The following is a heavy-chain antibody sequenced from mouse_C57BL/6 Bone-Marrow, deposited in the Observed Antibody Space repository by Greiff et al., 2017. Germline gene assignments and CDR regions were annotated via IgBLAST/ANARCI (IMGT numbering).Heavy chain of an antibody. CDR2: IYPTSGRT. Sequence: VQLQQPGAELVKPGASVKMSCKASGYTFTSYWITWVKQRPGQGLEWIGDIYPTSGRTNYNEEFKSKAILTVETASNTAYMQLSSLTSEDSAVFYCARSGPLGRSFDYWGQGTTLTVSS. J-gene: IGHJ2*01. CDR3: ARSGPLGRSFDY. CDR1: GYTFTSYW. V-gene: IGHV1-55*01. D-gene: IGHD4-1*01.